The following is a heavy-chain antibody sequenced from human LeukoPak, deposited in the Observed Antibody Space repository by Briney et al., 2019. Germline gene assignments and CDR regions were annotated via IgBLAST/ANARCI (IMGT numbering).Heavy chain of an antibody. D-gene: IGHD3-22*01. J-gene: IGHJ1*01. CDR2: INHSGST. CDR3: ARDYRGHYYDSSGYSHFQH. Sequence: SETLSLTCAVYGGSFSGYYWSWIRQPPGRGLEWIGEINHSGSTNYNPSLKSRVTISVDTSKNQFSLKLSSVTAADTAVYYCARDYRGHYYDSSGYSHFQHWGQGTLVTVSS. CDR1: GGSFSGYY. V-gene: IGHV4-34*01.